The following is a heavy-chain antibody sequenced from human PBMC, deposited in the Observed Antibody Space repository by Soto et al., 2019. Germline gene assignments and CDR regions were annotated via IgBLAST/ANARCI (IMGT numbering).Heavy chain of an antibody. CDR2: MSSDSSYI. CDR3: ARGMDTSIVKDKYYYMGV. V-gene: IGHV3-21*01. D-gene: IGHD5-18*01. Sequence: EVQVVESGGGLVQPGGSLRLSCAASGFTISRYSMNWVRQAPGKGLEWVSSMSSDSSYIYYGDSVQGRFTISRDNAKNSLYLQMNSLRAEDTAVYYCARGMDTSIVKDKYYYMGVWGKGTTVTVSS. CDR1: GFTISRYS. J-gene: IGHJ6*03.